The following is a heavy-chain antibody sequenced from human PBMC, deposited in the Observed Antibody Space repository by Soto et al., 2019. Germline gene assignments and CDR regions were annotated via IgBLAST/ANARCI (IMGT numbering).Heavy chain of an antibody. CDR1: DYSISSGHY. Sequence: PSETLSLTCAVFDYSISSGHYWGWFRQPPGKGLQWIGGIYHSGSTYYNPSLNSRVTISVVTSNNNFSLKVNSVTATDTAVYYCSREGSLTDSNRFDNWGPGIMVTVSS. CDR2: IYHSGST. J-gene: IGHJ5*02. CDR3: SREGSLTDSNRFDN. V-gene: IGHV4-38-2*02. D-gene: IGHD3-10*01.